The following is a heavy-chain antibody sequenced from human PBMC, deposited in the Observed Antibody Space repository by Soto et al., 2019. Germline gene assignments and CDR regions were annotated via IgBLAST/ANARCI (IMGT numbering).Heavy chain of an antibody. V-gene: IGHV1-18*01. Sequence: QVQLVQSGAEVKNPGASVKVSCKASGYTFTSYGISWVRQAPGQGLEWMGWISAYNGNTNYARKLQGRVTMTTDTSTSTAEMELRGLGPGDAAVYYCARVPIEIYCRVGSCSSVAGAFDIWGQATMVTVSS. CDR1: GYTFTSYG. D-gene: IGHD2-15*01. CDR3: ARVPIEIYCRVGSCSSVAGAFDI. J-gene: IGHJ3*02. CDR2: ISAYNGNT.